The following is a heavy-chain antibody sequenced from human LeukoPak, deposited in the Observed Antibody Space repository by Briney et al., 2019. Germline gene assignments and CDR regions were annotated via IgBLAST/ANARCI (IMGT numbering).Heavy chain of an antibody. CDR3: AKDVGSGYYYYYYMDV. J-gene: IGHJ6*03. D-gene: IGHD2-15*01. Sequence: GRSLRLSCAASGFTFDDYAMHWVRQAPGEGLEWVSGISWNSGSIGYADSVKGRFTISRDNAKNSLYLQMNSLRAEDTALYYCAKDVGSGYYYYYYMDVWGKGTTVTVSS. CDR2: ISWNSGSI. V-gene: IGHV3-9*01. CDR1: GFTFDDYA.